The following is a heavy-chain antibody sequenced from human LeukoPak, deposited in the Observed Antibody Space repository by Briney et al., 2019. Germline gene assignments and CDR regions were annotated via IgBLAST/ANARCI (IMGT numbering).Heavy chain of an antibody. CDR1: GYSFTIYW. Sequence: GESLKISCKGSGYSFTIYWIGWVRQMPGKGLEWMGIIYPGDSDTRYSPSFQGQVTISADNSISTASLQWSSLKASDTAMYYCATLAPRWLQPLYWGQGTLVTVSS. D-gene: IGHD5-24*01. CDR3: ATLAPRWLQPLY. J-gene: IGHJ4*02. V-gene: IGHV5-51*01. CDR2: IYPGDSDT.